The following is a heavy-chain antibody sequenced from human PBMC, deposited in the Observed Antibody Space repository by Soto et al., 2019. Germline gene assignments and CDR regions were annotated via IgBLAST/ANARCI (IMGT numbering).Heavy chain of an antibody. J-gene: IGHJ6*04. Sequence: SETLSLTCTVSGGSISSGDYFWTWIRQPPGKGLEWIGCTRYSGGTYYSPSLKSRATISLDTSKNQFSLKLNSVTAADTALYYWASPSGSYGIDVWGKGTTVTVSS. CDR2: TRYSGGT. CDR3: ASPSGSYGIDV. CDR1: GGSISSGDYF. V-gene: IGHV4-30-4*01. D-gene: IGHD5-12*01.